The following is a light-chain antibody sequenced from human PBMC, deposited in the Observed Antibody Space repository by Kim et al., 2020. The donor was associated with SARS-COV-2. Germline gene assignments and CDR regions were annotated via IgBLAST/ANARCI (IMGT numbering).Light chain of an antibody. J-gene: IGKJ1*01. Sequence: ASVGDRATITCRASQGIRNDLGWYQQTPGKAPKLLIYAASNLQSGVSPRFSGSGSGTDFTLTISSLQPEDFATYYCLQDYTYPLTFGQGTKVDIK. V-gene: IGKV1-6*01. CDR1: QGIRND. CDR2: AAS. CDR3: LQDYTYPLT.